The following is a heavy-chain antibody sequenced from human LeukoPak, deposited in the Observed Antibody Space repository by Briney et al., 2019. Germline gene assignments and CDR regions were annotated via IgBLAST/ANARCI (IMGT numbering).Heavy chain of an antibody. CDR3: VRGADMNYNFENSLYFDS. CDR2: IWYDGSQR. D-gene: IGHD3-3*01. Sequence: GGSLRLSCAVSGFTMKNFGMHWVRQAPGKGLEWVAVIWYDGSQRHYMDSVKGRFAISRENSMNTLSLEMNGLRVEDTAVYYCVRGADMNYNFENSLYFDSWGQGALVIVSS. J-gene: IGHJ4*02. CDR1: GFTMKNFG. V-gene: IGHV3-33*01.